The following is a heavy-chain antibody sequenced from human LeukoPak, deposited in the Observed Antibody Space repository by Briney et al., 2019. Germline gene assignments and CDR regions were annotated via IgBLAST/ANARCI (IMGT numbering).Heavy chain of an antibody. Sequence: PSQTLSLTCTVSGGSISSGDYYWSWIRQPPGKGLEWIGYIYYSGSTYYNPSLKSRVTISVDTSKDQFSLKLSSVTAADTAVYYCACVKYYDFWSGYQNYHWFDPWGQGTLVTVSS. CDR2: IYYSGST. J-gene: IGHJ5*02. V-gene: IGHV4-30-4*08. D-gene: IGHD3-3*01. CDR1: GGSISSGDYY. CDR3: ACVKYYDFWSGYQNYHWFDP.